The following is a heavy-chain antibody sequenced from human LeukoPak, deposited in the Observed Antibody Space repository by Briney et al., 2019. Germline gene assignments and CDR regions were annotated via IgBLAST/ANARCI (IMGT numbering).Heavy chain of an antibody. CDR1: GFTFSSYS. Sequence: GGSLRLSCAAPGFTFSSYSMNWVRQAPGKGLEWVSSISSSSSYIYYADSVKGRFTISRDNAKNSLYLQMNSLRAEDTAVYYCARDYYGSGSSDYWGQGTLVTVSS. CDR2: ISSSSSYI. D-gene: IGHD3-10*01. V-gene: IGHV3-21*01. CDR3: ARDYYGSGSSDY. J-gene: IGHJ4*02.